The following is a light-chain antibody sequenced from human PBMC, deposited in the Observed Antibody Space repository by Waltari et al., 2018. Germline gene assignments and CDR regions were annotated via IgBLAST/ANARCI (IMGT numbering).Light chain of an antibody. CDR1: QSVSRT. V-gene: IGKV3-20*01. J-gene: IGKJ1*01. CDR2: DAS. CDR3: QKYGTRPAT. Sequence: EIVLTQSPGPLSLSAGERATLSCRASQSVSRTLAWYQQKPGQAPRLLIYDASIRATGIPDRFSGSGSGTDFSLTISRLEPEDFAVYYCQKYGTRPATFGQGTKVEIK.